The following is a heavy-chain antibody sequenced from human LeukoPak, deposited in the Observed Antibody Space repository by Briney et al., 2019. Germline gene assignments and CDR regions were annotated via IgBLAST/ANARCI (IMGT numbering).Heavy chain of an antibody. J-gene: IGHJ3*02. CDR3: ARLKVADSESFDI. Sequence: SQTLSLTCTVSGGSISSGSYYWSWIRQPPGKGLEWIGNIFFSGSTNNNPSLESRLTISQDSSKNQVSLRLASATAADTAIYYCARLKVADSESFDIWGHGTLVAVSS. CDR1: GGSISSGSYY. V-gene: IGHV4-61*09. CDR2: IFFSGST.